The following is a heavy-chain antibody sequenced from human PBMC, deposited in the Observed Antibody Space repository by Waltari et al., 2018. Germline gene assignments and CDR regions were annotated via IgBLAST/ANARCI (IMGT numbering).Heavy chain of an antibody. J-gene: IGHJ3*02. CDR3: ASLSSERAFDI. D-gene: IGHD6-19*01. CDR2: INHSGRT. CDR1: GGSFSGYY. Sequence: QVQLQQWGAGLLKPSETLSLTCAVYGGSFSGYYWSWIRQPPGKGLEWIGEINHSGRTNYNPSLKSRVTISVDTSKNHFSRKLSSVTAADTAVYYCASLSSERAFDIWGQGTMVTVSS. V-gene: IGHV4-34*01.